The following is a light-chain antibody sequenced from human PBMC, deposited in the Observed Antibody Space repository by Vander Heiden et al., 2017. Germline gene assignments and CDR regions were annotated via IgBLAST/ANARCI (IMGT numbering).Light chain of an antibody. CDR2: GAS. CDR3: QLYNNWPPLT. J-gene: IGKJ4*01. CDR1: QSVSSN. V-gene: IGKV3-15*01. Sequence: EIVMTQSPATLSVSPGERATLSCRASQSVSSNLAWYQQKPGQAPRLLIYGASTRATGIPARFSGSGSGTEFTLTISSLQSEDFAVYYCQLYNNWPPLTFGGGTKAEIK.